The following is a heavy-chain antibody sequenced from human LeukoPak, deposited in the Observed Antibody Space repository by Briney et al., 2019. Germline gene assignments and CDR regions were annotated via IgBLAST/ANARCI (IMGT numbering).Heavy chain of an antibody. CDR1: GGSIGSSSYY. CDR2: IFHSGST. J-gene: IGHJ4*02. V-gene: IGHV4-39*01. CDR3: ARGKSSGYSYDY. Sequence: PSQTLSLTCTVSGGSIGSSSYYWGWIRQPPGKGLEWIGNIFHSGSTYYNPSLKSRITISVDTSKDQFSLQLSSVTATDTAVYYCARGKSSGYSYDYWGQGTLVTVSS. D-gene: IGHD5-18*01.